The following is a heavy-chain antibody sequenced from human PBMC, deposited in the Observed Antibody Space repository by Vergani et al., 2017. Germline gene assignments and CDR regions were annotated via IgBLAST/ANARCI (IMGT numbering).Heavy chain of an antibody. CDR2: INTNNGDP. CDR3: AREGGPHSV. J-gene: IGHJ4*03. D-gene: IGHD2-21*01. CDR1: GYTFNTYA. V-gene: IGHV7-4-1*02. Sequence: QVLVVQSGSEFKKPGASVKVSCKTSGYTFNTYAICWVRQAPGQGLEWMGWINTNNGDPTYDQDFTGRFIFFLDTSDSTAYLEINNFKPEDAAFYYCAREGGPHSVWGQGTLVIVSS.